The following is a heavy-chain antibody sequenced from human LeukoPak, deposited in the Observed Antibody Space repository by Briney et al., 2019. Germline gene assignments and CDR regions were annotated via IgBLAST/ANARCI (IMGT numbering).Heavy chain of an antibody. Sequence: PSETLSLTCTVSGGSISSYYWSWIRQPPGKGLEWIGYIYYSGSTNYNPSLKSRVTISVDTSKNQFSLKLSSVTAADTAVYCCAIRACSGGSCSYDYWGQGTLVTVSS. D-gene: IGHD2-15*01. CDR1: GGSISSYY. V-gene: IGHV4-59*01. J-gene: IGHJ4*02. CDR3: AIRACSGGSCSYDY. CDR2: IYYSGST.